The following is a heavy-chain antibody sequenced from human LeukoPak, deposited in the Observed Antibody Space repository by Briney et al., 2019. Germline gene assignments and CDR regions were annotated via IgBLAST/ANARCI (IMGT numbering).Heavy chain of an antibody. CDR2: ISRSGNTT. D-gene: IGHD6-13*01. J-gene: IGHJ4*02. CDR1: GFSFRSYA. CDR3: ATPGSS. Sequence: GGSLRLSCTASGFSFRSYAMPWVRQAPGKGLEYVSAISRSGNTTYYADSVMGRFIVSRDNSKKTLFLQMSDLRPEDTGVYYCATPGSSWGQGSLVIVSS. V-gene: IGHV3-64*02.